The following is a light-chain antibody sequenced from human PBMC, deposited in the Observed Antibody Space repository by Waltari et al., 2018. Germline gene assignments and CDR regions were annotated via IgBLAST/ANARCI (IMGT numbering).Light chain of an antibody. CDR3: QHYSNWPLT. J-gene: IGKJ4*01. V-gene: IGKV3-15*01. CDR1: QSVRSN. Sequence: EIVLTQSPGTLSLSPGERATLSCRASQSVRSNYLAWYQQKPGQAPRLLIYGASTRATGIPARFSGSGSGTEFTLSINSLQSEDFAVYYCQHYSNWPLTFGGGTKVEIK. CDR2: GAS.